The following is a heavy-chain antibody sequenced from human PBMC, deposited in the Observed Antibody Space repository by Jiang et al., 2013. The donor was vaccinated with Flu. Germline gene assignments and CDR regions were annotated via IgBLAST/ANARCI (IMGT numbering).Heavy chain of an antibody. D-gene: IGHD2-21*02. V-gene: IGHV3-23*04. CDR3: AKGEGDTFSLSFDY. CDR1: GFTFSNYA. J-gene: IGHJ4*02. Sequence: VQLVESGGGLVQPGGSLRLSCAASGFTFSNYAMNWVRQAPGKGLEWVSIIGASGGGPYYADSVKGRFTIPRDNSKNTLYLQMNSLRVEDTAIYYCAKGEGDTFSLSFDYWGQGTLATVSS. CDR2: IGASGGGP.